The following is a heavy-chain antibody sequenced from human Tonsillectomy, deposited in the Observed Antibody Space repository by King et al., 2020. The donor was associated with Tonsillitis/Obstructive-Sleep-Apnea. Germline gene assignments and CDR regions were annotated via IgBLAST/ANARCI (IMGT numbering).Heavy chain of an antibody. CDR1: GFTFSDYS. V-gene: IGHV3-11*05. Sequence: VQLVESGGGLVKPGGSLRLSCAASGFTFSDYSMTWIRQAPGQGLEWVSYISGSRSSTNYADSVKGRFTISRDTAKNSLYLQMNSLRAEDTALYYCARRXXDYXTXHXXXXXXQGTMVTVSS. J-gene: IGHJ3*02. CDR2: ISGSRSST. D-gene: IGHD3-16*01. CDR3: ARRXXDYXTXHXXXX.